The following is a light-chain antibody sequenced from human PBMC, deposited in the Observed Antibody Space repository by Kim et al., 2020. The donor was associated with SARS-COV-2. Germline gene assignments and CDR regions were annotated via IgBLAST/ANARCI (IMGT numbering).Light chain of an antibody. V-gene: IGLV2-23*02. Sequence: GQSITISCFGTSSDVGSYKLVSWYQQHPGKVPKLMIYEVSKRPSGVSNSVSGSKSGNTASLTISGLQAEDEADYYCCSYAGSTTWVFGGGTQLTVL. CDR1: SSDVGSYKL. CDR2: EVS. J-gene: IGLJ3*02. CDR3: CSYAGSTTWV.